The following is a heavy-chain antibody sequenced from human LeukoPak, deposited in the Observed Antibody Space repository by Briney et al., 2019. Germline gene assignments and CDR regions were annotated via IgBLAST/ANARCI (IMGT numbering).Heavy chain of an antibody. CDR1: GFTFSSYG. CDR2: IWYDGSNK. D-gene: IGHD6-13*01. Sequence: PGGSLRLSCAASGFTFSSYGMHWVRQAPGKGLEWVAVIWYDGSNKYYADSVKGRFTISRDNSKNTLYLQMISLRAEDTAIYYCAKEFVGRSSLTFDYWGQGTLVTVSS. V-gene: IGHV3-33*06. CDR3: AKEFVGRSSLTFDY. J-gene: IGHJ4*02.